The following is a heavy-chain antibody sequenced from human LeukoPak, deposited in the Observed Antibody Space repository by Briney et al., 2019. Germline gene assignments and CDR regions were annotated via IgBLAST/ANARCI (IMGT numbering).Heavy chain of an antibody. V-gene: IGHV3-23*01. Sequence: PGGSLRLSCCASGLTVSSYSMSWVGPAPRKGPEWVSTIIGSAANTYYADSVKGRFTISRDDSKNTVYLQMNSLRAEDTAVYSCAKYTSGTSYRGLDQWGHGTLVTVSS. J-gene: IGHJ4*01. D-gene: IGHD3-10*01. CDR2: IIGSAANT. CDR3: AKYTSGTSYRGLDQ. CDR1: GLTVSSYS.